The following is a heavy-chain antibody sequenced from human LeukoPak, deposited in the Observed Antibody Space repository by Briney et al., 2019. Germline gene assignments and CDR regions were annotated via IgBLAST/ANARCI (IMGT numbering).Heavy chain of an antibody. CDR1: GGSISSGDYY. V-gene: IGHV4-61*08. CDR2: IYYSGST. D-gene: IGHD2-15*01. Sequence: SQTLSLTCSVSGGSISSGDYYWSWIRQSPEKGLEWIGYIYYSGSTNYNPSLKSRVTISVDTSKNQFSLKLSSVTAADTAVYYCARIRLRGRFDPWGQGTLVTVSS. CDR3: ARIRLRGRFDP. J-gene: IGHJ5*02.